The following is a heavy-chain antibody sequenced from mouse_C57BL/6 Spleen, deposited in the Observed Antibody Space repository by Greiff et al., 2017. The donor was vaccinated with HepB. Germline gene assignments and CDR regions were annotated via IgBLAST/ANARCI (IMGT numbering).Heavy chain of an antibody. D-gene: IGHD1-1*01. CDR1: GYTFTSYW. CDR3: ASHYGSSFAY. CDR2: IYPGSGST. V-gene: IGHV1-55*01. Sequence: QVHVKQPGAELVKPGASVKMSCKASGYTFTSYWITWVKQRPGQGLEWIGDIYPGSGSTNYNEKFKSKATLTVDTSSSTAYMQLSSLTSEDSAVYYCASHYGSSFAYWGQGTLVTVSA. J-gene: IGHJ3*01.